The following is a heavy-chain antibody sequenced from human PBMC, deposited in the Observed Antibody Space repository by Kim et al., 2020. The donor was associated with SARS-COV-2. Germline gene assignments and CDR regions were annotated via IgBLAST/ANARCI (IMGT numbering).Heavy chain of an antibody. CDR2: SYYSGST. CDR1: GGSISSSSYY. V-gene: IGHV4-39*01. D-gene: IGHD3-10*01. CDR3: ASSFLWFGELLHSSWVSFYVDY. Sequence: SETLSLTCTVSGGSISSSSYYWGWIRQPPGKGLEWIGSSYYSGSTYYNPSLKSRVTISVDTSKNQFSLKLSSVTAADTAVYYCASSFLWFGELLHSSWVSFYVDYGGQGTLLSVSS. J-gene: IGHJ4*02.